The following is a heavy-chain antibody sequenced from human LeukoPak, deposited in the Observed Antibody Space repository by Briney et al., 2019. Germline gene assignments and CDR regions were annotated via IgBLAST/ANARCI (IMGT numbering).Heavy chain of an antibody. CDR2: IYYSGST. V-gene: IGHV4-31*03. J-gene: IGHJ4*02. Sequence: SETLSLTCTVSGGSISSGGYYWSWIRQHPGKGLEWIGYIYYSGSTYYNPSLKSRVTISVDTSKNQFSLKLSSVTAADTAVYYCARAGGLLLWFGELLPYYFDYWSQGTLVTVSS. CDR3: ARAGGLLLWFGELLPYYFDY. D-gene: IGHD3-10*01. CDR1: GGSISSGGYY.